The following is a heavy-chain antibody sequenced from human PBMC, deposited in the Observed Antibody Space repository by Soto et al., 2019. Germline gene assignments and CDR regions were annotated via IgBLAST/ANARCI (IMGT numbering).Heavy chain of an antibody. CDR3: ARETYLASIDY. V-gene: IGHV4-59*01. CDR1: GGSISSYY. J-gene: IGHJ4*02. CDR2: IYYSGST. Sequence: SETLSLTCTVSGGSISSYYWSWIRQPPGKGLEWIGYIYYSGSTNYNPSLKSRVTISVDTSKNQFSLKLSSVTAADTAVYDCARETYLASIDYWGKGPMVTVAS. D-gene: IGHD2-21*01.